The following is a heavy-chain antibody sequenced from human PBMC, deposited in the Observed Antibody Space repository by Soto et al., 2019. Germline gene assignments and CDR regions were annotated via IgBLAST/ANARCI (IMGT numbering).Heavy chain of an antibody. CDR3: AKGATSLDV. V-gene: IGHV3-23*01. J-gene: IGHJ6*02. D-gene: IGHD3-16*01. Sequence: EVQVLESVGDLVQPGGSLRLSCAASGFTFSSSGVSWVRQAPGKGLEWVSGFSGGSGFTYYADSVKGRFSISRDNSKNTVFLQMDSLRAEDTALYYCAKGATSLDVWGQGTTVTVSS. CDR1: GFTFSSSG. CDR2: FSGGSGFT.